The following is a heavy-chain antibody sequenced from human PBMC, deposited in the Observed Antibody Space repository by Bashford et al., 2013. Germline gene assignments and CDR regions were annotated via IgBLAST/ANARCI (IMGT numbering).Heavy chain of an antibody. D-gene: IGHD2-21*02. CDR3: ARMVVTAIQGADY. Sequence: SETLSLTCTVSGGSISSYYWSWIRQPPGKGLEWIGYIYYSGSTNYNPSLKSRVTISVDTSKNQFSLKLSSVTAADTAVYYCARMVVTAIQGADYWGQGTLVTVSS. J-gene: IGHJ4*02. CDR2: IYYSGST. V-gene: IGHV4-59*01. CDR1: GGSISSYY.